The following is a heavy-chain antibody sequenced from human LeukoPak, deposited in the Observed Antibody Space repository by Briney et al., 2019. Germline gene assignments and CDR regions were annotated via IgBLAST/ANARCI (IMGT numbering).Heavy chain of an antibody. CDR3: ARQPIVGATRFDY. D-gene: IGHD1-26*01. Sequence: SETLSLTCTVSGGSISSYYWSWIRQPPGKGLEWIGYIYYSGSTNYNPSLKSRVTISVDTSKNQFSLKLSSVTAADTAVYYCARQPIVGATRFDYWGQGTLVTVSS. CDR2: IYYSGST. CDR1: GGSISSYY. V-gene: IGHV4-59*08. J-gene: IGHJ4*02.